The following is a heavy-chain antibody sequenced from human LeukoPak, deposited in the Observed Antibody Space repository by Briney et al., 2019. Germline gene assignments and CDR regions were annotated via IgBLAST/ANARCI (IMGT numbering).Heavy chain of an antibody. CDR2: ISYDGSKK. D-gene: IGHD6-19*01. V-gene: IGHV3-30*18. Sequence: GGSLRLSCAASGFTFSSYGMHWVRQAPGKGLEWVALISYDGSKKYFADSVQGRFTISRDNSQNTLHLQMNSLRADDTAVYYCAKAGDGSGWYYFNYWGQGALVTVSS. CDR3: AKAGDGSGWYYFNY. J-gene: IGHJ4*02. CDR1: GFTFSSYG.